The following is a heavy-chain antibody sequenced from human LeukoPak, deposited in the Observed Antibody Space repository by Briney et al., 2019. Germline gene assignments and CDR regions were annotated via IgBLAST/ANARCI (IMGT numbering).Heavy chain of an antibody. CDR3: AREAHTRCSGGSCYLNWFDP. CDR2: IYYSGST. CDR1: GGSISSYY. D-gene: IGHD2-15*01. Sequence: PSETLSLTCTVSGGSISSYYWSWIRQPPGKGLEWIGYIYYSGSTNYNPSLKSRVTISVDTSKNQFSLKLSSVTAADTAVYYCAREAHTRCSGGSCYLNWFDPWGQGTLVTVSS. J-gene: IGHJ5*02. V-gene: IGHV4-59*01.